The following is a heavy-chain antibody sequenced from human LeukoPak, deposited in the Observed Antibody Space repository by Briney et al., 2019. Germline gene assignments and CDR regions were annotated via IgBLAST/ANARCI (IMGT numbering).Heavy chain of an antibody. CDR1: GFTFSSYA. D-gene: IGHD6-13*01. Sequence: PGGSLRLSCAASGFTFSSYAMSWVRQAPGKGLECISGFSGSGGSTYYADSVKGRFTISRDNSKNTLYLQMNSLRAEDTAVYYCAKDLIAAAGRSWFDPWGQGTLVTVSS. CDR2: FSGSGGST. CDR3: AKDLIAAAGRSWFDP. J-gene: IGHJ5*02. V-gene: IGHV3-23*01.